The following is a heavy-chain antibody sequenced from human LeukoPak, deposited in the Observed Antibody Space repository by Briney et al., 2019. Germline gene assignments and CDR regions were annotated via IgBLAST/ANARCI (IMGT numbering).Heavy chain of an antibody. CDR3: ARRVRYYYGSGSYYEYYFDY. CDR2: INPNSGGT. Sequence: ASVKVSCKASRYTFTGYYMHGVRQAPGQGLEWMGWINPNSGGTNYAQKFQGRGTMTRDTSVSTAHMELSRLRSDDTAVYYCARRVRYYYGSGSYYEYYFDYWGPGTLVTVSS. V-gene: IGHV1-2*02. D-gene: IGHD3-10*01. J-gene: IGHJ4*02. CDR1: RYTFTGYY.